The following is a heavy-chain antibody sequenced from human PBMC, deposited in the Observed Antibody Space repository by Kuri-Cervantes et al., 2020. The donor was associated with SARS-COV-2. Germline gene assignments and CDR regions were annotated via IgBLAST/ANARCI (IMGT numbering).Heavy chain of an antibody. D-gene: IGHD3-3*01. Sequence: SETLSLTCTVSGGSISSYYWGWIRQPPGKGLEWIGYIYYSGSTNYNPSLKSRVTISVDTSKNQFSLKLSSVTAADTAVYYCARALWSGYCTFDIWGQGTMVTVSS. J-gene: IGHJ3*02. CDR3: ARALWSGYCTFDI. CDR2: IYYSGST. V-gene: IGHV4-59*01. CDR1: GGSISSYY.